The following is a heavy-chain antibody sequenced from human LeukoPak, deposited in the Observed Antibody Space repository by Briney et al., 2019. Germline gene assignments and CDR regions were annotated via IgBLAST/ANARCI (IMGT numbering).Heavy chain of an antibody. CDR3: SKDPVPHGNCLYWFEP. J-gene: IGHJ5*02. CDR2: ISGSGAKT. V-gene: IGHV3-23*01. CDR1: GFTFSNYA. Sequence: GGSLRLSCAASGFTFSNYAVSWVRQAPGKGLEWVSGISGSGAKTYYADSVKGRFTTSRDNSRNTLYIQMNSLKVEDTAVYYCSKDPVPHGNCLYWFEPWGQGTLVIVSS. D-gene: IGHD1-14*01.